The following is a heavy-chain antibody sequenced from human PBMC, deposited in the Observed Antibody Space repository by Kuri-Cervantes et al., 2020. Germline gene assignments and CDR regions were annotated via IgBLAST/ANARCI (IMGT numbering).Heavy chain of an antibody. Sequence: GGSLRPPFAASGLTFSSFGMHWVRQAPGKGLEWVAVISYDGSTKYYADSVKGRFTISRDNSKNTLYLQMNSLSAEDTAVYYCARESADDFWSGYYYYYCMDVWGQGTTVTVSS. J-gene: IGHJ6*02. CDR1: GLTFSSFG. CDR3: ARESADDFWSGYYYYYCMDV. CDR2: ISYDGSTK. V-gene: IGHV3-30*03. D-gene: IGHD3-3*01.